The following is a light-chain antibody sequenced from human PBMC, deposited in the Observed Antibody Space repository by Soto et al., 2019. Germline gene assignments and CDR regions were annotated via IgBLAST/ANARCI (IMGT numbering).Light chain of an antibody. CDR2: END. V-gene: IGLV1-51*01. Sequence: QSVLTQPPSVSAAPGQRVAISCSGTFSNIGTNYVSWYQVLPGSAPKLLIYENDKQPSEIFARFSASKSGTSASLAITGLQAGDEGDYYCATRDSSLNAGVFGGGTKLTVL. CDR3: ATRDSSLNAGV. CDR1: FSNIGTNY. J-gene: IGLJ3*02.